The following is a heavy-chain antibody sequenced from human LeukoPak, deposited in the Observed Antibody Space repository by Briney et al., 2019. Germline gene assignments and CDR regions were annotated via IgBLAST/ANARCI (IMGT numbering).Heavy chain of an antibody. CDR2: ISGSGGIT. J-gene: IGHJ4*02. CDR3: ARDRGGIAVLRNFDY. V-gene: IGHV3-23*01. CDR1: GFTFSSYA. Sequence: QPGGSLRLSCAASGFTFSSYAMSWARQAPGKGPQWVSAISGSGGITYYADSVKGRFTISRDNAKNSLYLQMNSLRAEDTAVYYCARDRGGIAVLRNFDYWGQGTLVTVSS. D-gene: IGHD6-19*01.